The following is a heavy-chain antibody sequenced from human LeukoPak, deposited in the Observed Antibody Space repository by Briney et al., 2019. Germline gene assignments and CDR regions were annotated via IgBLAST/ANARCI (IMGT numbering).Heavy chain of an antibody. CDR2: IIPIFGTA. V-gene: IGHV1-69*05. D-gene: IGHD4-23*01. Sequence: VASVKVSCKASGGTFSSYAISWVRRAPGQGLEWMGGIIPIFGTANYAQKLQGRVTMTTDTSTSTAYMELRSLRSDDTAVYYCARQGYGGHSQGAADYWGQGTLVTVSS. CDR1: GGTFSSYA. J-gene: IGHJ4*02. CDR3: ARQGYGGHSQGAADY.